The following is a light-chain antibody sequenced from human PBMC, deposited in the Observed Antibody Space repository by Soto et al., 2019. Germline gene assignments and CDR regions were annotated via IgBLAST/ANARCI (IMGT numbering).Light chain of an antibody. CDR2: DVS. J-gene: IGKJ4*01. V-gene: IGKV3-11*01. Sequence: ELVLTQSPATLSLSPGERATLSCWASQSVSNSLAWYQQRPGQSPRLLIYDVSTRATGIPARFGGSGSGTAFSLTISSLETADFAVYYWQQRTNWPLTFGGGTKVE. CDR1: QSVSNS. CDR3: QQRTNWPLT.